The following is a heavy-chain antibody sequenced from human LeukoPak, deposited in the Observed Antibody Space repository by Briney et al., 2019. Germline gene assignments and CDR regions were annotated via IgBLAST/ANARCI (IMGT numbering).Heavy chain of an antibody. V-gene: IGHV4-59*01. CDR2: IYYSGTT. Sequence: SETLSLTCTVSGGTIGSYFWSWIRQPPGKGLEWIGYIYYSGTTNYNPSLKSRVTISVDTSKNQFSLKLSSVTAADTAVYYCARERDGSGSLGFAYWGQGTLVTVSS. CDR3: ARERDGSGSLGFAY. CDR1: GGTIGSYF. D-gene: IGHD3-10*01. J-gene: IGHJ4*01.